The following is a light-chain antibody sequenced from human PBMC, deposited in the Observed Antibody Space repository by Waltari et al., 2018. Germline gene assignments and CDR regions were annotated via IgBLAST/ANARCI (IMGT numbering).Light chain of an antibody. Sequence: QSVLTQPPSASGTPGQRVTISCSGSSSNIGGNYVYWYLQLPGAAPTLLMYRNDPRPSGVPDRVSGSKSGTSASLAISGLRSEDEANYFCAAWDDGLSGWVFGGGTKLTVL. CDR3: AAWDDGLSGWV. CDR1: SSNIGGNY. CDR2: RND. J-gene: IGLJ3*02. V-gene: IGLV1-47*01.